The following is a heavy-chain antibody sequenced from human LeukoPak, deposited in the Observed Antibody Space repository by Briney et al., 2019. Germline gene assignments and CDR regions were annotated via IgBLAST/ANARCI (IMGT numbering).Heavy chain of an antibody. CDR3: AKDRRWGGSSYAFDI. D-gene: IGHD6-6*01. V-gene: IGHV3-23*01. CDR2: ISGSGGST. CDR1: VFTFSSYS. Sequence: GGSLRLSCAASVFTFSSYSMNWVRQAPGKGLEWVSAISGSGGSTYYADSVKGRFTISRDNSKNTLYLQMNSLRAEDTAVYYCAKDRRWGGSSYAFDIWGQGTMVTVSS. J-gene: IGHJ3*02.